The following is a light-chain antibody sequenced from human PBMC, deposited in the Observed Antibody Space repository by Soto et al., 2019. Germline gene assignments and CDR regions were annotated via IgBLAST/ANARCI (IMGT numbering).Light chain of an antibody. Sequence: EIVFTQSPGTLSLSPGERATLSGRASQSVTTRLAWYQHTPGQAPTLLMSGASNRASGVPVRFSGSGSGTGFTLNITRLEPEEFALYYCQQYGGSPITFGLGTRLEIK. J-gene: IGKJ5*01. V-gene: IGKV3-20*01. CDR3: QQYGGSPIT. CDR2: GAS. CDR1: QSVTTR.